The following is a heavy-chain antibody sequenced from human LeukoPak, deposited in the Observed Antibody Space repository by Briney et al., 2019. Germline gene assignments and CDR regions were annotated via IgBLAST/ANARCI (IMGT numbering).Heavy chain of an antibody. CDR2: IYYSGST. J-gene: IGHJ6*03. CDR1: GGSISTYY. Sequence: PSETLSLTCSVSGGSISTYYWSWIRQPPGKGLEWIGYIYYSGSTNYNPSLKSRVTMSVDTSKNQFSLKLSSVTAADTAVYYCARGVRGANYYYYYMDVWGKGTTVTASS. CDR3: ARGVRGANYYYYYMDV. V-gene: IGHV4-59*01. D-gene: IGHD3-10*01.